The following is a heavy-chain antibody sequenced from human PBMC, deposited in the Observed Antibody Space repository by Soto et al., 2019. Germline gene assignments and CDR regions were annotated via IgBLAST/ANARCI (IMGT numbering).Heavy chain of an antibody. CDR3: ASERLAHYYYYYGMDV. J-gene: IGHJ6*02. CDR2: ISAYNGNT. CDR1: GYTFTSYG. V-gene: IGHV1-18*01. Sequence: QVPLVQSGAEVKKPGASVKVSCKASGYTFTSYGISWVRQAPGQGLEWMGWISAYNGNTNYAQKLQGRVTMTTDTTTSTAYMELRSLRSDDTAVYYCASERLAHYYYYYGMDVWGQGTTVTVSS. D-gene: IGHD6-19*01.